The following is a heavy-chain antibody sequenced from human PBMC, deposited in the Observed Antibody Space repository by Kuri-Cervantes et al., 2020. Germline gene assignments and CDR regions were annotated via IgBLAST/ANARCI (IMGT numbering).Heavy chain of an antibody. CDR2: ISAYNGNT. CDR3: ASRGDRSSGWYL. CDR1: GYTFTSYG. J-gene: IGHJ4*02. Sequence: ASVKVSCKASGYTFTSYGISWVRQAPGQGLEWMGWISAYNGNTNYAQKLQGRVTMTTDTSTSTAYRELRSLRSDDTAVYYCASRGDRSSGWYLWGQGTLVTVSS. V-gene: IGHV1-18*01. D-gene: IGHD6-19*01.